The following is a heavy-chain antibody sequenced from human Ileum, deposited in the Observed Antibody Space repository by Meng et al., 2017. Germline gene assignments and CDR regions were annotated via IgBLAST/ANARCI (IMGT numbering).Heavy chain of an antibody. V-gene: IGHV3-33*01. J-gene: IGHJ4*01. Sequence: QVQLVEAGGGLVQPGRSLILSCETSGFTFTSYGIHWVRQAPGKGLEWVAVIMYDRSNEYYADSVKGRFTISRDDSKNTIYLQMNYLRAEDTAVYYCTRCYGDWFSGDHWGRGTLVTVSS. CDR2: IMYDRSNE. D-gene: IGHD3/OR15-3a*01. CDR1: GFTFTSYG. CDR3: TRCYGDWFSGDH.